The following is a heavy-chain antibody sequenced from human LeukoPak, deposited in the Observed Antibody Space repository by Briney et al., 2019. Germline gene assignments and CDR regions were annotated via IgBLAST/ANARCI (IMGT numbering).Heavy chain of an antibody. J-gene: IGHJ2*01. CDR1: GFTFSTYW. V-gene: IGHV3-7*03. D-gene: IGHD3-3*01. CDR2: IKQDGSEK. CDR3: ARAEWSNWYFDV. Sequence: GGSLRLSCAASGFTFSTYWMNWVRRAPGKGLEWVANIKQDGSEKYYVDSVKGRFTLSRDSAKNSLYLQMNSLRAEDTAVYYCARAEWSNWYFDVWGRGTLVTVSS.